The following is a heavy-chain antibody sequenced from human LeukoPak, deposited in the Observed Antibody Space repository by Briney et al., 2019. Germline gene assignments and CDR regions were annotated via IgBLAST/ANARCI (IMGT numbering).Heavy chain of an antibody. V-gene: IGHV4-39*01. CDR3: ARLVRSGSEDASGI. Sequence: SETLSLTCTVSGGSISSSTYYWGWIRQPPGEGLEWIGTIYYSGSTYYNPSLKSRVTISVDTSKNQFSLKLSSVTAADTAVYYCARLVRSGSEDASGIWGQGATVTVTS. CDR1: GGSISSSTYY. D-gene: IGHD5-12*01. J-gene: IGHJ3*02. CDR2: IYYSGST.